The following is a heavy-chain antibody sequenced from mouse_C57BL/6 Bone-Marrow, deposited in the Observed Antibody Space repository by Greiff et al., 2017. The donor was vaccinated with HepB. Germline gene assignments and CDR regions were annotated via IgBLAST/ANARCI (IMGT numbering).Heavy chain of an antibody. CDR1: GFSFNTYA. Sequence: EVQVVESGGGLVQPKGSLKLSCAASGFSFNTYAMNWVRQAPGKGWEWVARIRSKSNNYATYYADSVKDRFTISRDDSESMHYMQMINLKTEDSSMYYCVRQGTNWYTLFDYWGQGTTLTVAS. J-gene: IGHJ2*01. CDR3: VRQGTNWYTLFDY. CDR2: IRSKSNNYAT. D-gene: IGHD4-1*01. V-gene: IGHV10-1*01.